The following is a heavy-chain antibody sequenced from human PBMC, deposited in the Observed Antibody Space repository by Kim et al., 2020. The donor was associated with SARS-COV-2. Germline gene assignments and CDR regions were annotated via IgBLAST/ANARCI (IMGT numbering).Heavy chain of an antibody. Sequence: GGSLRLSCAASGFTFSGSAMHWVRQASGKGLEWVGRIRSKANSYATAYAASVKGRFTISRDDSKNTAYLQMNSLKTEDTAVYYCTSRLFYGGNSEEGYWGQGTLVTVSS. D-gene: IGHD4-17*01. V-gene: IGHV3-73*01. J-gene: IGHJ1*01. CDR3: TSRLFYGGNSEEGY. CDR1: GFTFSGSA. CDR2: IRSKANSYAT.